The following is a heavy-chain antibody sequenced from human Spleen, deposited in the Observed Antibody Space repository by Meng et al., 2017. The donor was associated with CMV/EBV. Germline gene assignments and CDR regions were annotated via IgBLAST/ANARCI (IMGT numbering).Heavy chain of an antibody. CDR3: ARDSKQFLPLI. V-gene: IGHV3-53*01. CDR1: GFTVSSNY. Sequence: GESLKISCAASGFTVSSNYMSWVRQPPGRGLEWVAVIHSGGNPYYAESVRGRFTCSRDNSKNTLYLQMNRLRAEDTGMYFCARDSKQFLPLIWGQGTLVTVSS. J-gene: IGHJ4*02. CDR2: IHSGGNP. D-gene: IGHD6-19*01.